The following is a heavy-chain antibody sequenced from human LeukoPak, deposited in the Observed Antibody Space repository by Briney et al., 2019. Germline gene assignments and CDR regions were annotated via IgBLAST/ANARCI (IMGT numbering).Heavy chain of an antibody. CDR3: AREVYYYDSSGYYYNWFDP. D-gene: IGHD3-22*01. J-gene: IGHJ5*02. CDR2: IYHSGST. CDR1: GYSISSGYY. V-gene: IGHV4-38-2*02. Sequence: SETLSLTCTVSGYSISSGYYWGWIRQPPGKGLEWIGSIYHSGSTYYNPSLKSRVTISVDTSKNQFSLKLSSVTAADTAVYYCAREVYYYDSSGYYYNWFDPWGQGTLVTVSS.